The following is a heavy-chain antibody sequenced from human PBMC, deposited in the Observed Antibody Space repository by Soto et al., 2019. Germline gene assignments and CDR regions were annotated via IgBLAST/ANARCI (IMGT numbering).Heavy chain of an antibody. CDR2: ISGSGGST. Sequence: PGGSLRLSCAASGFTFSSYAMSWVRQAPGKGLEWVSAISGSGGSTYYADSVKGRFTIPRDNSKNTLYLQMNSLRAEDTAVYYCAKDRGVYEVAASFDYWGQGTLVTSPQ. CDR1: GFTFSSYA. J-gene: IGHJ4*02. CDR3: AKDRGVYEVAASFDY. V-gene: IGHV3-23*01. D-gene: IGHD3-10*01.